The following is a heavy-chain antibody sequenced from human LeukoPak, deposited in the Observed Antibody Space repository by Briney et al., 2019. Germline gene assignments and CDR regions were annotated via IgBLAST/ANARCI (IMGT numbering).Heavy chain of an antibody. CDR1: GASISSRNW. J-gene: IGHJ6*02. V-gene: IGHV4-4*02. CDR3: ARDNGAIRAYYYHGMDV. D-gene: IGHD2-8*01. Sequence: PSETLSLTCAVSGASISSRNWWSWVRQPPGKGLEWIGEIYHGGSINYNPSLKSRVTISVDKSKNQLSLRLTSVTAADTAVYYCARDNGAIRAYYYHGMDVWGQGTTVTVSS. CDR2: IYHGGSI.